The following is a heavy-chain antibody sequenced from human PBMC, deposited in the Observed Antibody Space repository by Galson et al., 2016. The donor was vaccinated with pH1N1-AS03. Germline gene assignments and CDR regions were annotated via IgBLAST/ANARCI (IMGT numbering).Heavy chain of an antibody. CDR1: GSSFPNHW. Sequence: QSGAEVKKPGESLQISCKGSGSSFPNHWIAWVRQTPGKGLVWMGFIYPVDSDTRYSPTFQGQVTISADKSVTTAYLQWSSLKASDTAIYYCTRHREYQVLSSAMDVWGQGTTVTVSS. J-gene: IGHJ6*02. V-gene: IGHV5-51*01. D-gene: IGHD2-2*01. CDR2: IYPVDSDT. CDR3: TRHREYQVLSSAMDV.